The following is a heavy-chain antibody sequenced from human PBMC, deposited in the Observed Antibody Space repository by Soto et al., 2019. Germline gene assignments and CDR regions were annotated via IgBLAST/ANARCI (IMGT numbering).Heavy chain of an antibody. CDR1: GFTFSSYA. V-gene: IGHV3-23*01. Sequence: GGSLRLSCAASGFTFSSYAMSWVRQAPGKGLEWVSAISGSGGSTYYADSVKGRFTISRDNSKNTLYLQMNSLGAEDTAVYYCAKDYGDPHWGYFDYWGQGTLVTVSS. D-gene: IGHD4-17*01. CDR2: ISGSGGST. J-gene: IGHJ4*02. CDR3: AKDYGDPHWGYFDY.